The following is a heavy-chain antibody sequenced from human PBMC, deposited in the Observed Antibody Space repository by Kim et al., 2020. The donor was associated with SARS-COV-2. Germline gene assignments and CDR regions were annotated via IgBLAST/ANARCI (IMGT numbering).Heavy chain of an antibody. CDR1: GLNFYIQY. Sequence: GGSLRLSCAASGLNFYIQYMTWIRQAPGKGLEWVSFIGGSDGVVSYADSVRGRFTISRDNARNTVYLQMNSLRVEDTAVYYCAPLHFYSSPHWGQGTLVTVSS. CDR2: IGGSDGVV. D-gene: IGHD4-4*01. CDR3: APLHFYSSPH. J-gene: IGHJ4*02. V-gene: IGHV3-11*04.